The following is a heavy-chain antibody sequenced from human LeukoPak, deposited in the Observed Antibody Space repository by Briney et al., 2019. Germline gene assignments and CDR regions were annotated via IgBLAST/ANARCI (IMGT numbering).Heavy chain of an antibody. J-gene: IGHJ6*03. Sequence: PGGSLRLSCAASGFTFSSYGMHWVRQAPGKGLEWVAFIRYDGSNKYYADSVKGRFTISRDNSKNTLYLQMNSLRAEDTAVYYCARDRQMPNTRYCSSTSCYYYCYMDVWGKGTTVTVSS. D-gene: IGHD2-2*01. CDR2: IRYDGSNK. CDR3: ARDRQMPNTRYCSSTSCYYYCYMDV. CDR1: GFTFSSYG. V-gene: IGHV3-30*02.